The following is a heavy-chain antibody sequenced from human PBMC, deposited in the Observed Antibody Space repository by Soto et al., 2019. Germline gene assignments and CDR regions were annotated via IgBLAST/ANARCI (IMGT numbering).Heavy chain of an antibody. CDR3: ARAGREDDFWSGYVYYYYYMDV. Sequence: EVQLVESGGGLVKPGGSLRLSCAASGFTFSSYSMNWVRQAPGKGLEWVSSISSSSSYIYYADSVKGRFTISRDNAKNSLYLQMNSLRAEDTAVYYCARAGREDDFWSGYVYYYYYMDVWGKGTTVTVSS. J-gene: IGHJ6*03. D-gene: IGHD3-3*01. V-gene: IGHV3-21*01. CDR1: GFTFSSYS. CDR2: ISSSSSYI.